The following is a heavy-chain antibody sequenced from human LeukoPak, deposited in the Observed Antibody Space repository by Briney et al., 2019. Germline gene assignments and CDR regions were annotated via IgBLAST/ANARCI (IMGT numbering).Heavy chain of an antibody. CDR3: ARGVGGGSYPTYYYYMDV. V-gene: IGHV1-8*03. CDR2: MNPNSGNT. D-gene: IGHD1-26*01. CDR1: GYTFNIYG. Sequence: GASVKVSCKASGYTFNIYGINWVRQATGQGLEWMGWMNPNSGNTGYAQKFQGRVTITRNTSISTAYMELSSLRSEDTAVYYCARGVGGGSYPTYYYYMDVWGKGTTVTVSS. J-gene: IGHJ6*03.